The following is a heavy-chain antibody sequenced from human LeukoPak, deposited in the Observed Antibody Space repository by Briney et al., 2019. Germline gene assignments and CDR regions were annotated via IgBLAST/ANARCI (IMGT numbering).Heavy chain of an antibody. J-gene: IGHJ5*02. CDR3: ARDGGTIFGVVIGNWFDP. V-gene: IGHV3-11*01. D-gene: IGHD3-3*01. CDR2: ISSSGSTI. Sequence: GGSLRLSCAASGFTFSDYYMSWIRQAPWKGLQWVSYISSSGSTIYYADSVKGRFTTSRDNAKNSLYLQMNSLRAEDTAVYYCARDGGTIFGVVIGNWFDPWGRGTLVTVSS. CDR1: GFTFSDYY.